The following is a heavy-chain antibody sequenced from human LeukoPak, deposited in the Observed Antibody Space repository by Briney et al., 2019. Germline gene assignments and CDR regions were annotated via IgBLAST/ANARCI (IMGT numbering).Heavy chain of an antibody. V-gene: IGHV4-34*01. CDR2: INHSGST. CDR1: VGSFSGYY. Sequence: SETLSLTCAVYVGSFSGYYWTWIRQSPGKGLEWIGEINHSGSTNYNPSLKSRVTVSVDTSKNQFSLKLTSVTAADTAVYYCARGASAGSVDYWGQEPWSPSPQ. CDR3: ARGASAGSVDY. D-gene: IGHD3-10*01. J-gene: IGHJ4*01.